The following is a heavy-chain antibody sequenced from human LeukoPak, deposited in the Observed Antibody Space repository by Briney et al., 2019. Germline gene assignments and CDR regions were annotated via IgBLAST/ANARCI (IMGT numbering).Heavy chain of an antibody. Sequence: GGSLRLSCAASGFTFSSYAMSWVRQAPGKGLEWVSSISGSGGGTKYADSVKGRFTISRDNSKNTLDLQMNNLRAEDTAVYYCAKSGGYRTARFHYWGQGTLVTVSS. CDR3: AKSGGYRTARFHY. J-gene: IGHJ4*02. CDR1: GFTFSSYA. CDR2: ISGSGGGT. D-gene: IGHD1-26*01. V-gene: IGHV3-23*01.